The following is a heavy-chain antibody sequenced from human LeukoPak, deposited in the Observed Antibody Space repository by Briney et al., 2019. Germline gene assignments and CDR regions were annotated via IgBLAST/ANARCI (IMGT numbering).Heavy chain of an antibody. D-gene: IGHD1-26*01. V-gene: IGHV3-66*01. CDR1: GFTVSSNY. CDR2: IYSDGST. Sequence: PGGSLRLSCAASGFTVSSNYMSWVRQAPGKGLEWVSIIYSDGSTYYADSVKGRFTISRDNSKNTLYLQMNSLRAEDTAVYYCARDVGATGFDYWGQGTLVTVSS. CDR3: ARDVGATGFDY. J-gene: IGHJ4*02.